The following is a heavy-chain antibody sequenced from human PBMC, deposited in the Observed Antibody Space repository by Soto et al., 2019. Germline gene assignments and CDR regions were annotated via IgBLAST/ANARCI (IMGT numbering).Heavy chain of an antibody. CDR2: IYDNGNT. V-gene: IGHV4-30-2*01. J-gene: IGHJ6*02. D-gene: IGHD3-3*01. Sequence: QLQPQESGSGLVKPSQTLSLMCDVSGGSITRGGYSWSWIRQLPGKGLEWLGYIYDNGNTYYNASLKSRVTISVDRSKNQFSLNLTSVTAADTAVYYCARWSPLYGMDVWGQGATVTVSS. CDR1: GGSITRGGYS. CDR3: ARWSPLYGMDV.